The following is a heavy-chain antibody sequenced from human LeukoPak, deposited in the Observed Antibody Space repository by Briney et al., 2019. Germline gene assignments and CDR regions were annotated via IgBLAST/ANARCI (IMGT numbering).Heavy chain of an antibody. J-gene: IGHJ4*02. CDR1: GFTFSSYG. D-gene: IGHD6-19*01. V-gene: IGHV3-30*18. Sequence: PGRSLRLSCAASGFTFSSYGMHWVRQAPGKGLEWVAVISYDGSNKYYADSVKGRFTISRGNSKNTLYLQMNSLRAEDTAVYYCAKDRAYSSGWYWDYWGQGTLVTVSS. CDR2: ISYDGSNK. CDR3: AKDRAYSSGWYWDY.